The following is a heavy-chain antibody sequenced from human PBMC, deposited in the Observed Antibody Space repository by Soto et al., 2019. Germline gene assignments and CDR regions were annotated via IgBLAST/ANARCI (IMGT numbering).Heavy chain of an antibody. V-gene: IGHV3-53*01. CDR3: PTRPGGGVY. J-gene: IGHJ4*02. CDR2: IYSGGYT. D-gene: IGHD3-10*01. Sequence: EVQLVESGGGLIQPGGSLRLSCAVSGFTVSNNYMSWVRQAPGKGLEGVSVIYSGGYTAYGDSVKGRFTISRDNSKNTLYLQRKALGADDPACFSWPTRPGGGVYWGLGTLVTVSS. CDR1: GFTVSNNY.